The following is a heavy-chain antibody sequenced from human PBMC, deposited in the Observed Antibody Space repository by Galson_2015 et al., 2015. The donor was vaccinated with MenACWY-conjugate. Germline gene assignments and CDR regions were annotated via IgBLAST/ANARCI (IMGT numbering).Heavy chain of an antibody. CDR1: GASISTDY. J-gene: IGHJ4*02. V-gene: IGHV4-59*01. D-gene: IGHD6-19*01. CDR3: ARWVAVKMIEY. CDR2: IHYSGST. Sequence: ETLSLTCSVSGASISTDYWSWIRQPPGKGLEWIGYIHYSGSTKYNPSLKTRITMSLDTSENQFSLKLSSVTAADTAVYYCARWVAVKMIEYLGQGTLVTVSS.